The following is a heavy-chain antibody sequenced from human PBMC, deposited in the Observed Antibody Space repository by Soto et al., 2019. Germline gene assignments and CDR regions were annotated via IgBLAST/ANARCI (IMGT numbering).Heavy chain of an antibody. CDR3: ARGTYYYDSSGYYGTVYFDY. V-gene: IGHV1-3*01. CDR2: INAIIGKT. Sequence: ASVKVSCKASGYTFTSYAMHWVRQAPGQRLEWMGWINAIIGKTKYAQKFQGRVTITADKSTSTAYMELSSLRSEDTAVYYCARGTYYYDSSGYYGTVYFDYWGQGTLVTVSS. D-gene: IGHD3-22*01. CDR1: GYTFTSYA. J-gene: IGHJ4*02.